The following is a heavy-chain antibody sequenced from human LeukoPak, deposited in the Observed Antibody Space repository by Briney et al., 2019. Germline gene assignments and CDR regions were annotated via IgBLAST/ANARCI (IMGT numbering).Heavy chain of an antibody. CDR3: AREQRGVATIIDY. J-gene: IGHJ4*02. Sequence: SETLSLTCTVSGGSISSYYWSWIRQPPGKGLEWIGYIYYSGSTYYNPSLKSRVTISVDTSKNQFSLKLSSVTAADTAVYYCAREQRGVATIIDYWGQGTLVTVSS. CDR2: IYYSGST. CDR1: GGSISSYY. V-gene: IGHV4-59*12. D-gene: IGHD5-12*01.